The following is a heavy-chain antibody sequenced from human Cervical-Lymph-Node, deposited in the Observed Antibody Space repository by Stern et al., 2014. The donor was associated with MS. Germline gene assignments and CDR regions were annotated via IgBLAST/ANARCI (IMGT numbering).Heavy chain of an antibody. V-gene: IGHV3-30*04. CDR3: ARGSVAVAGTGGFDY. J-gene: IGHJ4*02. D-gene: IGHD6-19*01. CDR1: GFTFSSNA. Sequence: QVQLVQSGGGVVQPGRSLRLSCAASGFTFSSNAMHWVRQAPGKGLEWVAVISDDGSNKYYADSVKGRFTVSRDNSKTTLYLQMNSLRTEDAAVYYCARGSVAVAGTGGFDYWGQGTLVTVSS. CDR2: ISDDGSNK.